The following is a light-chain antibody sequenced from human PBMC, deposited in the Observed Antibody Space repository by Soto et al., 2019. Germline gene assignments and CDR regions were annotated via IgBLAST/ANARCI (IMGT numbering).Light chain of an antibody. CDR1: QTISSW. CDR3: QHYNSYSEA. Sequence: DIEMSQSTSSVSGCVRERVTITCRASQTISSWLAWYQQTKGKAPKILIYKASALKSGVPSRFRGSGSGTEFTLTISRLQPDDFETYYCQHYNSYSEAFGQGTKVDIK. CDR2: KAS. V-gene: IGKV1-5*03. J-gene: IGKJ1*01.